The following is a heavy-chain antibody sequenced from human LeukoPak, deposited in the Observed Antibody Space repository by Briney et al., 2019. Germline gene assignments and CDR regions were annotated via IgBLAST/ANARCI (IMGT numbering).Heavy chain of an antibody. J-gene: IGHJ4*02. CDR3: AKDPVGSYYFDY. D-gene: IGHD1-26*01. CDR1: GFTFSSYA. V-gene: IGHV3-23*01. CDR2: ISGSGGST. Sequence: GGSLRLSCAVSGFTFSSYAMSWVRQAPGKGLEWVSAISGSGGSTYYADSVKGRFTISRDNSKNTLYLQMNSLRAEDTAVYYCAKDPVGSYYFDYWGQGTLVTVSS.